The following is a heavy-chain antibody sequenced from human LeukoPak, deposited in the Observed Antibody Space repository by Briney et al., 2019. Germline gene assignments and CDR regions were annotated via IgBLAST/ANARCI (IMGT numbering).Heavy chain of an antibody. J-gene: IGHJ4*02. CDR1: GYTFTTYW. D-gene: IGHD3-10*01. V-gene: IGHV5-10-1*01. CDR3: ARLYMSGSPFDY. Sequence: GESLKISCKGSGYTFTTYWITWVRQMPRKGLEWMGRIDPKDSYAIYSPSFQGLVTISVDTSISTAYLQWSSLKASDTAMYFCARLYMSGSPFDYWGQGALVTVSS. CDR2: IDPKDSYA.